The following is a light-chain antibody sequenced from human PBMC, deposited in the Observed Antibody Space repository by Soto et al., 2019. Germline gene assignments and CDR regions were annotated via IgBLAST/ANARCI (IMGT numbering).Light chain of an antibody. Sequence: EIVMTQSPATLSLSPGERAALSCRASQSINSELAWYQQKPSQPPRLLIYGASTRATGVPARFTGSESGSEFTLTISGLQSEDFAVYYCQQVHNWPLTFGQGTRLEI. CDR1: QSINSE. J-gene: IGKJ2*01. CDR3: QQVHNWPLT. V-gene: IGKV3-15*01. CDR2: GAS.